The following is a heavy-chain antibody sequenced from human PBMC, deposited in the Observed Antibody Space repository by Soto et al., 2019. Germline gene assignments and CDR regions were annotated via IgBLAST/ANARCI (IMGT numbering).Heavy chain of an antibody. Sequence: ASVKVSCKASGNTFTNFGVTWVRQAPGQGLEWMGWISAYTDDPNYAQKFQGRVTMTIDTSTSTAYLDLRSLTSDDTAVYYCARAIPGAEAWFDSWGQGTLVTVSS. CDR3: ARAIPGAEAWFDS. D-gene: IGHD2-2*01. CDR1: GNTFTNFG. V-gene: IGHV1-18*01. J-gene: IGHJ5*01. CDR2: ISAYTDDP.